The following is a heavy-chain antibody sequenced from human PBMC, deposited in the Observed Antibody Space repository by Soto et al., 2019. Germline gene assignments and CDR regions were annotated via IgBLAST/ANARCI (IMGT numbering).Heavy chain of an antibody. V-gene: IGHV4-31*03. J-gene: IGHJ5*02. CDR2: IYYSGST. CDR3: ARENWNYWFDP. D-gene: IGHD1-7*01. CDR1: GGSISSGGYY. Sequence: SETLSLTCTVSGGSISSGGYYWSWIRQHPGKGLEWIGYIYYSGSTYYNPSLKSRVTISVDTSKNQFSLKLSSVTAADTAVYYCARENWNYWFDPWGQGTLVTVSS.